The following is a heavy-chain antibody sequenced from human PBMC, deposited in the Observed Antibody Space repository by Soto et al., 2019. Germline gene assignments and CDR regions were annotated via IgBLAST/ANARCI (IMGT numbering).Heavy chain of an antibody. Sequence: GGSLRLSCAASGFTFSSYEMNWVRQAPGKGLEWVSYISSSGSTIYYADSVKGRFTISRDNAKNSLYLQMNSLRAEDTAVYYCARSYYYDTSDYYFDFDYWGQGTLVTVSS. J-gene: IGHJ4*02. D-gene: IGHD3-22*01. CDR3: ARSYYYDTSDYYFDFDY. CDR1: GFTFSSYE. CDR2: ISSSGSTI. V-gene: IGHV3-48*03.